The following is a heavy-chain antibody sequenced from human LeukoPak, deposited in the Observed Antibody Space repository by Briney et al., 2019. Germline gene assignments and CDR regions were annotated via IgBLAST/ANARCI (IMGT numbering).Heavy chain of an antibody. D-gene: IGHD1-26*01. CDR3: ARFSGWDYYYYYMDV. J-gene: IGHJ6*03. Sequence: GASVKVSCKASGGTFSGYAISWVRQAPGQGLEWMGGIIPIFGTANYAQKLQGRVTITADESTSTAYMELSSLRSEDTAVYYCARFSGWDYYYYYMDVWGKGTTVTVSS. CDR1: GGTFSGYA. V-gene: IGHV1-69*01. CDR2: IIPIFGTA.